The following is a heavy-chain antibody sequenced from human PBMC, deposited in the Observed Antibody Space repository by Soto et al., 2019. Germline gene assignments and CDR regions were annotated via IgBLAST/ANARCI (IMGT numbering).Heavy chain of an antibody. V-gene: IGHV1-18*01. CDR3: ARLGRGIAVAGALRYWYFDL. Sequence: QVQLVQSGAEVKKPGASVKVSCKASGYTFTSYGISCVLQSPGQGLEWMGWMSAYNGNTNYAQKLQGRVTMTTDTSTSTAYMELRSLRSDDTAVYYCARLGRGIAVAGALRYWYFDLWGSGNLVTVSS. D-gene: IGHD6-19*01. J-gene: IGHJ2*01. CDR2: MSAYNGNT. CDR1: GYTFTSYG.